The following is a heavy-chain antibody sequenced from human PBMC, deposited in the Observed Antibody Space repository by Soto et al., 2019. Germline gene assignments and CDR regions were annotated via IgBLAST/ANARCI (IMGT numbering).Heavy chain of an antibody. J-gene: IGHJ4*02. V-gene: IGHV3-9*01. CDR1: GFSFPDYA. CDR2: ISWNGLSI. Sequence: GGSLRLSCAASGFSFPDYAMHWVRQAPGKGLEWVSGISWNGLSIGYADSVEGRFTISRDNAKNTLYLQMNSLRAEDTAVYYCASGLVEYSSSWYDYWGQGTLVTV. CDR3: ASGLVEYSSSWYDY. D-gene: IGHD6-13*01.